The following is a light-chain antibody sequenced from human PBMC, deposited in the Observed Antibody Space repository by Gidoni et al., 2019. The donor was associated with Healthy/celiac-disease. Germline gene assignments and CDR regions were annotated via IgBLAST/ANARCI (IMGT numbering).Light chain of an antibody. CDR1: SSDVGSYNL. V-gene: IGLV2-23*02. Sequence: QSALTQPASVSGSPGPSITISCTGTSSDVGSYNLVSWYQQHPGKAPKLMIYEVSKRPSGVSNRFAGSKSGNTASLTISGLQAEDEADYYCCSYAGSSTLVVGGGTKLTVL. CDR2: EVS. J-gene: IGLJ2*01. CDR3: CSYAGSSTLV.